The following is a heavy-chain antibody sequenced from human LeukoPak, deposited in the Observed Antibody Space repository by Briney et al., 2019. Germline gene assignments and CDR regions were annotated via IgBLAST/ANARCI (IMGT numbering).Heavy chain of an antibody. V-gene: IGHV3-30*04. CDR2: APHDGSDE. Sequence: AGRSLRLSCAASGFTFSRYAMHWVRQAPGKGLEWVAVAPHDGSDEDYADSVKGRFTISRDNSKNTLNLQMNSLGPEDTALYYCATGALYAFDIWGQGTMVSVSS. CDR3: ATGALYAFDI. CDR1: GFTFSRYA. J-gene: IGHJ3*02.